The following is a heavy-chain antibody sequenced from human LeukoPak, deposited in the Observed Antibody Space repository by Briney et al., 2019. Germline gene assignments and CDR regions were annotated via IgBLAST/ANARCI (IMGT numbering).Heavy chain of an antibody. J-gene: IGHJ3*02. D-gene: IGHD6-13*01. CDR1: GFTFSSYG. V-gene: IGHV3-33*06. Sequence: GGSLRLSCAASGFTFSSYGMHWVRQAPGKGLEWVAVIWYDGSNKYYADSVKGRFTISRDNSKNTLYLQMNSLRAEDTAVYYCAKGVWAAAVSAFDIWGQGTMVTVSS. CDR2: IWYDGSNK. CDR3: AKGVWAAAVSAFDI.